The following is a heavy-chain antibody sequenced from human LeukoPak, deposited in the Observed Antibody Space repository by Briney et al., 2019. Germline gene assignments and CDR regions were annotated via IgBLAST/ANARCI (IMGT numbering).Heavy chain of an antibody. CDR3: ARVTGAARLYYYYYMDV. CDR1: GGSSSSSSYY. J-gene: IGHJ6*03. CDR2: IYYSGST. D-gene: IGHD6-6*01. V-gene: IGHV4-39*07. Sequence: PSETLSLTCTVSGGSSSSSSYYWGWIRQPPGKGLEWIGSIYYSGSTYYNPSLKSRVTISVDTSKNQFSLKLSSVTAADTAVYYCARVTGAARLYYYYYMDVWGKGTTVTVSS.